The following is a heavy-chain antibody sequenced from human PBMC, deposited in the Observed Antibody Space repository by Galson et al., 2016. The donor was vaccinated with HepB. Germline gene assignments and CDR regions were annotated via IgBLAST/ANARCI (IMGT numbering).Heavy chain of an antibody. D-gene: IGHD4/OR15-4a*01. CDR3: ARQTHGAQPLDRRHFDY. J-gene: IGHJ4*02. V-gene: IGHV3-21*01. Sequence: SVKGRFTISRDNAKNSLYLQMNSLRAEDTAIYYCARQTHGAQPLDRRHFDYWGQGTLVTVSS.